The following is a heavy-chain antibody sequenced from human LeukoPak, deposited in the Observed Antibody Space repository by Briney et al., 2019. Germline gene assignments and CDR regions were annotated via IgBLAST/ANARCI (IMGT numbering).Heavy chain of an antibody. CDR3: AKPTDTTGSRGGAFDI. D-gene: IGHD3-9*01. Sequence: GGSLRLSCAASGFTFSNYAMSWVRQAPGKGLEWVSTISNSGGSTYSADSMKGRFTISRDNSKNTLFLQMSGLGAEDTAVYYCAKPTDTTGSRGGAFDIWGQGTMVTVSS. CDR1: GFTFSNYA. J-gene: IGHJ3*02. V-gene: IGHV3-23*01. CDR2: ISNSGGST.